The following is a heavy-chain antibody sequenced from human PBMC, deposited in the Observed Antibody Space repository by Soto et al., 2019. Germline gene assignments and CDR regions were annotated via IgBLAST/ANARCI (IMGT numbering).Heavy chain of an antibody. J-gene: IGHJ6*02. D-gene: IGHD5-18*01. CDR1: GFTFNNYW. CDR3: GREIQNYYGVDV. CDR2: VNFDGRTT. V-gene: IGHV3-74*01. Sequence: EVQLVESGGGLVQPGGSLRVSCAASGFTFNNYWMHWVRQVPGTGLVWVSRVNFDGRTTNYADSVKGRFTISRDNAKNTADLKMHSLIAGDTGVDSCGREIQNYYGVDVWGQGTTVTVSS.